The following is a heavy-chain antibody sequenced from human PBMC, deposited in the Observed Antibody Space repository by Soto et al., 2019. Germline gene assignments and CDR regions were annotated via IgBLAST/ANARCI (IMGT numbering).Heavy chain of an antibody. D-gene: IGHD3-16*02. CDR2: ISSSSSYI. CDR3: AREYYDYVWGSYRYVYYFDY. V-gene: IGHV3-21*01. Sequence: EVQLVESGGGLVKPGGSLRLSCAASGFTFSSYSMNWVRQAPGKGLEWVSSISSSSSYIYYADSVKGRFTISRDNAKNSLYLQMNSLRAEDTAVYYCAREYYDYVWGSYRYVYYFDYWGQGTLVTVSS. J-gene: IGHJ4*02. CDR1: GFTFSSYS.